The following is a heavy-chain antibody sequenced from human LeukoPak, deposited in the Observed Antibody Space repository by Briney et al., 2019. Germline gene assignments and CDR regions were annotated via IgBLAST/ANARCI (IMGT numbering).Heavy chain of an antibody. J-gene: IGHJ5*02. CDR2: IRYDGSNK. D-gene: IGHD6-13*01. Sequence: LSGGSLRLSCAASGFTFSSYGMHWVRQAPGKGLEWVAFIRYDGSNKYYADSVKGRFTISRDNSKNTLYLQMNSLRAEDTAVYYCAKSTHQQHPGAHGNWFDPWGQGTLVTVSS. CDR3: AKSTHQQHPGAHGNWFDP. CDR1: GFTFSSYG. V-gene: IGHV3-30*02.